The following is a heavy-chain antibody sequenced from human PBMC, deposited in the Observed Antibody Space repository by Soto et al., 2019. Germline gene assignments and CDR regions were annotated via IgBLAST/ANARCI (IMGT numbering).Heavy chain of an antibody. J-gene: IGHJ3*02. V-gene: IGHV3-30*03. Sequence: PGGSLRLSCAASGFIFSSYGMNRVRQAPGKGLEWVAVISFDGKIKYYADSVKGRFTISRDNSKNTLYLQINSLRAEDTAVYYCATLASPPGFDIWGQGTMVTVS. CDR2: ISFDGKIK. CDR3: ATLASPPGFDI. D-gene: IGHD3-3*02. CDR1: GFIFSSYG.